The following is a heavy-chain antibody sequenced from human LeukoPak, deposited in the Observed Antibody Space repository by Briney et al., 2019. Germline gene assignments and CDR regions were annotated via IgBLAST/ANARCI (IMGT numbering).Heavy chain of an antibody. CDR2: ISSSGSTI. Sequence: GGSLRLSCAASGFTFSDYYMSWIRQAPGKGLEGVSYISSSGSTIYYADSVKGRFTISRDNAKNSLYLQMNSLRAEDTAVYYCASGKWHYYDSSGYSYWGQGTLVTVSS. J-gene: IGHJ4*02. CDR3: ASGKWHYYDSSGYSY. V-gene: IGHV3-11*01. D-gene: IGHD3-22*01. CDR1: GFTFSDYY.